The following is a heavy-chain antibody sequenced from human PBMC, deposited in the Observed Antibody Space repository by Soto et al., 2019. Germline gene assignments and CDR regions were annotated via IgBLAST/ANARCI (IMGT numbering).Heavy chain of an antibody. CDR1: GFTFSSYA. V-gene: IGHV3-23*01. CDR3: AKSYYLDN. CDR2: VNVDDST. Sequence: EVQLLESGGGLAQPGGSLRLSCAASGFTFSSYAMSWVRQAPGKGLEWVSSVNVDDSTYYANSVKGRFTISRDNSKNTVNLQMNSLRAEDTAIYYCAKSYYLDNWAQGTLVTVSS. J-gene: IGHJ4*02.